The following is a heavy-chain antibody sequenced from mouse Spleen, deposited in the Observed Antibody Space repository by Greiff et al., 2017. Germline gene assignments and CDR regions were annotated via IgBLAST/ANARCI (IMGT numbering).Heavy chain of an antibody. CDR3: ARGRDYGSSFFDY. Sequence: EVQLQQSGPELVKPGASVKISCKASGYTFTDYYMNWVKQSHGKSLEWIGDINPNNGGTSYNQKFKGKATLTVDKSSSTAYMELRSLTSEDSAVYYCARGRDYGSSFFDYWGQGTTLTVSS. CDR1: GYTFTDYY. J-gene: IGHJ2*01. CDR2: INPNNGGT. D-gene: IGHD1-1*01. V-gene: IGHV1-26*01.